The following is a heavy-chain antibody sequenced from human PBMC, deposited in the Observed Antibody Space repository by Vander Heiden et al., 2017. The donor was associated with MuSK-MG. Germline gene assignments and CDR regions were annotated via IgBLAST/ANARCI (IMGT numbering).Heavy chain of an antibody. CDR3: ARHRFHSYFES. V-gene: IGHV4-39*01. CDR2: IYHGGSS. CDR1: GVPVTSSLSY. Sequence: QLQLQESGPRRVAPSENLTLPCNVSGVPVTSSLSYWGWIRQPPGKGLEWMATIYHGGSSYYNPSLKSRVTWSVDTSKNQFSLNRASVTAADTAVYFCARHRFHSYFESWGQGTLVTVSA. J-gene: IGHJ4*02. D-gene: IGHD4-4*01.